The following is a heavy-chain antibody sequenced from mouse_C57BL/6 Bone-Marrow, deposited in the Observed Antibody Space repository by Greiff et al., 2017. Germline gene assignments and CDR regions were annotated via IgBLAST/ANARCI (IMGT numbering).Heavy chain of an antibody. CDR1: GFTFSDYY. CDR2: ISNGGGST. Sequence: EVQVVESGGGLVQPGGSLKLSCAASGFTFSDYYMYWVRQTPEKRLEWVAYISNGGGSTYYPDTVKGRFTISRDNAKNTLYLQMSRLKSEDTAMYYCARRTAQAAAWFAYWGQGTLVTVSA. J-gene: IGHJ3*01. D-gene: IGHD3-2*02. V-gene: IGHV5-12*01. CDR3: ARRTAQAAAWFAY.